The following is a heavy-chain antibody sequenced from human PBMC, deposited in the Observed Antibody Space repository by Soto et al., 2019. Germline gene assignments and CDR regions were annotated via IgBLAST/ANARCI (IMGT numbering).Heavy chain of an antibody. D-gene: IGHD3-3*01. CDR2: ISWNSGSI. V-gene: IGHV3-9*01. CDR3: AKALDFWSGSSC. J-gene: IGHJ4*02. Sequence: EVQLVESGGGLVQPGRSLRLSCAASGFTFDDYAMHWVRQAPGKGLEWVSGISWNSGSIGYADSVKGRFTISRDNAKNSLYLQMNSLRAEDTALYYCAKALDFWSGSSCWRQGTLLTVSS. CDR1: GFTFDDYA.